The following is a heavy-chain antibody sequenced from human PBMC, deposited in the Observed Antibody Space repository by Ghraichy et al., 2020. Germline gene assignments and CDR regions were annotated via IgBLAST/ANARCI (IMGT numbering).Heavy chain of an antibody. D-gene: IGHD2-15*01. V-gene: IGHV3-33*01. CDR3: ARMGSGEGSFYFDY. J-gene: IGHJ4*02. CDR2: IWYDGSNK. CDR1: GFTFSSYG. Sequence: LSLTCAASGFTFSSYGMHWVRQAPGKGLEWVAVIWYDGSNKYYADSVKGRFTISRDNSKNTLYLQMNSLRAEDTAVYYCARMGSGEGSFYFDYWGQGTLVTVSS.